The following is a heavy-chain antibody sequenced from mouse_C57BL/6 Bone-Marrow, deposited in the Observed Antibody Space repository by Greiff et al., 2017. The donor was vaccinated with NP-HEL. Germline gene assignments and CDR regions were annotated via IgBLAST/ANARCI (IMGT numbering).Heavy chain of an antibody. V-gene: IGHV1-64*01. Sequence: QVQLQQPGAELVKPGASVKLSCKASGYTFTSYWMHWVKQRPGQGLEWIGMIHPNSGSTNYNEKFKSKATLTVDKSSSTAYMQLSSLTSEDSAVYDCARDYGSRGYYYAMDYWGQGTSVTVSS. CDR2: IHPNSGST. D-gene: IGHD1-1*01. CDR3: ARDYGSRGYYYAMDY. J-gene: IGHJ4*01. CDR1: GYTFTSYW.